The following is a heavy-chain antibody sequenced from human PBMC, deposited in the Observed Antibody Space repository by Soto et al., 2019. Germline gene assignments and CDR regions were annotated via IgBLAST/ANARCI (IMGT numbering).Heavy chain of an antibody. Sequence: GGSLRLSCAASGFTVSNNYMNWVRQAPGKGLEWVSYISSSSSTIYYADSVKGRFTISRDNAKNSLYLQMNSLRVEDTAVYYCARGGSLNWYFDLWGRGTLVTVSS. CDR1: GFTVSNNY. V-gene: IGHV3-48*04. J-gene: IGHJ2*01. CDR2: ISSSSSTI. D-gene: IGHD1-26*01. CDR3: ARGGSLNWYFDL.